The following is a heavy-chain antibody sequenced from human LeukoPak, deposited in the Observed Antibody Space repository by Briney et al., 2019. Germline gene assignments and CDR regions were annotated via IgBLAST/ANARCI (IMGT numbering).Heavy chain of an antibody. CDR1: GFTFSSYA. D-gene: IGHD3-22*01. Sequence: GRSLRLSCAASGFTFSSYAMSWVRQAPGKGLEWVSAISGSGGSTYYADSVKGRFTISRDSSKNTLYLQMNSLRAEDTAVYYCAKDSGSGYYYPHAYWGQGTLVSVSS. V-gene: IGHV3-23*01. J-gene: IGHJ4*02. CDR3: AKDSGSGYYYPHAY. CDR2: ISGSGGST.